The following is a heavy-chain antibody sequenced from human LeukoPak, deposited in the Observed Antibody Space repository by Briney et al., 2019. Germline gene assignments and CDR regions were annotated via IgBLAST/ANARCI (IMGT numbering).Heavy chain of an antibody. CDR2: ISYDGSNK. D-gene: IGHD3-22*01. Sequence: PGGSLRLSCAASGFTFSSYGMHWVRQAPGKGLEWVAVISYDGSNKYYADSVKGRFTISRDNSKNTLYLQMNSLRAEDTAIYYCAKPYDSSGYYYEDYFDYWGQGTLVTVSS. V-gene: IGHV3-30*18. CDR1: GFTFSSYG. J-gene: IGHJ4*02. CDR3: AKPYDSSGYYYEDYFDY.